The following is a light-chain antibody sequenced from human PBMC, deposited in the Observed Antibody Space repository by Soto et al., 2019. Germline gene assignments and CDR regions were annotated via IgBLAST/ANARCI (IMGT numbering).Light chain of an antibody. CDR1: QSISSW. CDR3: QQYNSVSLLT. CDR2: KAS. Sequence: DIQMTQSPSTLSASVGDRVTITCRASQSISSWLAWYQQKPGKAPKLLIYKASSLESGVPSRFSGSGSGTEFPLTISSLQPDDLATYYCQQYNSVSLLTFGGGTKVEIK. J-gene: IGKJ4*01. V-gene: IGKV1-5*03.